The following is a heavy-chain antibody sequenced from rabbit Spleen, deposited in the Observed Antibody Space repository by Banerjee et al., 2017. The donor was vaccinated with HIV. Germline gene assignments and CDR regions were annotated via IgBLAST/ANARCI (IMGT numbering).Heavy chain of an antibody. CDR3: AREGPTSTYAFDL. D-gene: IGHD1-1*01. CDR1: GFSCSSAW. J-gene: IGHJ4*01. CDR2: IYAGSGTTT. Sequence: QPQLEESGEDLVTPGASLTPTCTASGFSCSSAWICCVRQAPGKGLEWIACIYAGSGTTTYYASWAKGRFTFTKTSSTTVTLQMTSPTAAATATYFCAREGPTSTYAFDLWGPGTLVTVS. V-gene: IGHV1S45*01.